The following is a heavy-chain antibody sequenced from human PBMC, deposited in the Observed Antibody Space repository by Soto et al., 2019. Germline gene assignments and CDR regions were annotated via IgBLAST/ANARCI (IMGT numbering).Heavy chain of an antibody. J-gene: IGHJ4*02. V-gene: IGHV3-30-3*01. D-gene: IGHD3-9*01. CDR2: ISYDGSNK. Sequence: QSGGSLRLSCAASGFTFSSYAMHWVRQAPGKGLEWVAVISYDGSNKYYADSVKGRFTISRDNSKNTLYLQMNSLRAEDTAVYYCARDRYYDILTGSLGYWGQGTLVTSPQ. CDR1: GFTFSSYA. CDR3: ARDRYYDILTGSLGY.